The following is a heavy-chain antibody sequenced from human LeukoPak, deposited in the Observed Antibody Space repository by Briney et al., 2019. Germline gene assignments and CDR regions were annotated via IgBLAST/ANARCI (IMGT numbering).Heavy chain of an antibody. CDR2: INHSGST. V-gene: IGHV4-34*01. J-gene: IGHJ4*02. CDR3: VRDRELNY. CDR1: GGSFSGYY. D-gene: IGHD3-10*01. Sequence: PSETLSLTCAVYGGSFSGYYWSWIRQPPGKGLEWIGEINHSGSTNYNPSLKSRVTISVDTSKNQFSLNLGSVTAADTAVYYCVRDRELNYWGQGTLVTVSS.